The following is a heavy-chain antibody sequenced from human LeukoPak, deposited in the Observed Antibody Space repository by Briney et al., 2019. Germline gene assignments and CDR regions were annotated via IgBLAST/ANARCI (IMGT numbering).Heavy chain of an antibody. V-gene: IGHV3-72*01. Sequence: SGGSLRLSCAASGFTFSDYYMGWVRQAPGKGLEWVGRTRNKGNSYTTEYAASVKGTFTISRDHSKHSLYLQMNSLKTEDTAVYYCARTGGVYGMDVWGQGTTVTVSS. CDR3: ARTGGVYGMDV. CDR2: TRNKGNSYTT. CDR1: GFTFSDYY. J-gene: IGHJ6*02.